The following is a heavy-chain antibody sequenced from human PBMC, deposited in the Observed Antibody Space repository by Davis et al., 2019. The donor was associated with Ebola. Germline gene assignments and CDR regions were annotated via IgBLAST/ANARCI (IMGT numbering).Heavy chain of an antibody. V-gene: IGHV4-38-2*02. J-gene: IGHJ4*02. CDR1: GYFIRNGYY. CDR3: ARGSDGDYFDY. D-gene: IGHD3-3*01. Sequence: SETLSLTCTVSGYFIRNGYYWGWIRQPPGKGLEWVGNIFHSGSTFYNPSLKSRLTISVDTSKNQFSLNLSSMTAADTAVYYCARGSDGDYFDYWGQGSLVTVSS. CDR2: IFHSGST.